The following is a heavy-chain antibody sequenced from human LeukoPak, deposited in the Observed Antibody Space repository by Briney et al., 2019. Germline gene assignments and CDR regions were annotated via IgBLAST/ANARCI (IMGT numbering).Heavy chain of an antibody. CDR3: ARVEGGGDWVDY. V-gene: IGHV4-39*07. J-gene: IGHJ4*02. D-gene: IGHD2-21*02. CDR2: IYYSGST. CDR1: GGSISSSSYY. Sequence: SETLSLTCTVSGGSISSSSYYWGWIRQPPGKGLEWIGSIYYSGSTYYNPSLKSRVTISVDTSKNQFSLKLSSVTAADTAVYYCARVEGGGDWVDYWGQGTLVTVSS.